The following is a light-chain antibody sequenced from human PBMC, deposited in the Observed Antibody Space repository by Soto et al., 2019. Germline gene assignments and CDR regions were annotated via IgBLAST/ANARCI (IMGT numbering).Light chain of an antibody. V-gene: IGLV1-44*01. CDR1: SSNIGSNT. J-gene: IGLJ3*02. Sequence: QSVLTQPPSASGTPGQRVSISCSGSSSNIGSNTVHWYQQLPGTAPRLLIFDSNQRTSGVPVRFSGYKSGTSASLAITGLQAEDEAEYVCSAWEDSLNGPVFGGGPKLNVL. CDR2: DSN. CDR3: SAWEDSLNGPV.